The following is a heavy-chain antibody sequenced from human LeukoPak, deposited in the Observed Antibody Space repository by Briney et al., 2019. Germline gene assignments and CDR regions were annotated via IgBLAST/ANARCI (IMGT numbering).Heavy chain of an antibody. D-gene: IGHD3-10*01. CDR1: GFIFSRYG. Sequence: GGSLRLSCAASGFIFSRYGMHWVRQAPGKGLEWVAVVSYNGTETKYADSVKGRLNLSRDNSKNTVYLQMNSLTFEDTAVYYCARSARGVIFDVWGKGTTVIVSS. CDR3: ARSARGVIFDV. CDR2: VSYNGTET. V-gene: IGHV3-30*03. J-gene: IGHJ6*04.